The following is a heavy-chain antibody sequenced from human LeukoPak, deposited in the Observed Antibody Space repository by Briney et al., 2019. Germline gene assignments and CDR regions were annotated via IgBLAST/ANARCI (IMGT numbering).Heavy chain of an antibody. J-gene: IGHJ5*02. CDR3: ARGITLIRGLIITWFDP. D-gene: IGHD3-10*01. CDR2: MNPNSDNT. V-gene: IGHV1-8*01. CDR1: GYTFTSYD. Sequence: ASVKVSCKASGYTFTSYDINWVRQATGQGLEWMGWMNPNSDNTGYARKFQGRVTITRNTSISTAYMELSSLRSEDTAVYYCARGITLIRGLIITWFDPWGPGTLVAVSS.